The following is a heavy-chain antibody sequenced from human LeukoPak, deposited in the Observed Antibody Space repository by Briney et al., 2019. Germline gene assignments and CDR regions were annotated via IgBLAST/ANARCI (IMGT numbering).Heavy chain of an antibody. CDR2: LSDSGAST. V-gene: IGHV3-23*01. D-gene: IGHD5-24*01. Sequence: GGSLRLSCAASGFTFTNHAMAWVRLAPGKGLEWVSTLSDSGASTYYADSVKGRFTISRDNSRNTMYLQMDSLRADDTGVYYCARTPNRDGYSHSDFWGQGALVTVSS. J-gene: IGHJ4*02. CDR3: ARTPNRDGYSHSDF. CDR1: GFTFTNHA.